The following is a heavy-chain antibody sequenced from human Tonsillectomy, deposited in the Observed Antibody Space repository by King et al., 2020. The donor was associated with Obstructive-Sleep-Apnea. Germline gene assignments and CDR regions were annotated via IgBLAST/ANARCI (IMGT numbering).Heavy chain of an antibody. J-gene: IGHJ5*02. CDR1: GFTFSNAW. CDR3: TTEFPFIVADGIKHFDP. Sequence: ESQLVQSGGGLVKPGGSLRLSCAVSGFTFSNAWMSWVRQAPGKGLEWVGRIKSKTDGGTTDYAAPVQGRFTISRNDSKNTLYLQMNSLKTEDTAVYYCTTEFPFIVADGIKHFDPWGQGTLVTVSS. CDR2: IKSKTDGGTT. V-gene: IGHV3-15*01. D-gene: IGHD6-13*01.